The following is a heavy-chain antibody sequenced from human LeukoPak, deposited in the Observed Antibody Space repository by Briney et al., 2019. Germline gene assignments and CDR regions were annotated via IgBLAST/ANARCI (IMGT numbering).Heavy chain of an antibody. Sequence: GGSLRLSCAASGFTFSSYGMHWVRQAPGKGLEWVAFIRYDGSNKYYADSVKGRFTISRDNSKNTLYLQMNSLRAEDTAVYYCAKDMITFGGVIAPGAFDYWGQGTLVTVSS. CDR2: IRYDGSNK. V-gene: IGHV3-30*02. D-gene: IGHD3-16*02. CDR1: GFTFSSYG. CDR3: AKDMITFGGVIAPGAFDY. J-gene: IGHJ4*02.